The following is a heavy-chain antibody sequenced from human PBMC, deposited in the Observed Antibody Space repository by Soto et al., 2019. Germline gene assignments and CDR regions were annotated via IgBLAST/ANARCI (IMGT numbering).Heavy chain of an antibody. Sequence: QVQLVESGEGVVQPGRSLRLSCAASGFTFSSYGMHWVRQAPGKGLEWVAVIWYDGSNKYYADSVKGRFTISRDNSKNTLYLQMNSLRAEDTAVYYCARGDSSGYYPQNDYWGQGTLVTVSS. V-gene: IGHV3-33*01. CDR2: IWYDGSNK. CDR3: ARGDSSGYYPQNDY. J-gene: IGHJ4*02. D-gene: IGHD3-22*01. CDR1: GFTFSSYG.